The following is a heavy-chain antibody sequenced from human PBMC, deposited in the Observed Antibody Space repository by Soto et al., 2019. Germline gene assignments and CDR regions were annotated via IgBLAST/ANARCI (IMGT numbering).Heavy chain of an antibody. CDR2: INHSGST. V-gene: IGHV4-34*01. J-gene: IGHJ5*02. Sequence: QVQLQQWGAGLLKPSETLSLTCAVYGGSFSGYYCSWIRHHPGKGLEWIGEINHSGSTNYNPSLKSRVTISVDTSKNQFCLKMSSLTAADTAVYYCFRRKGYYDSSGYYTCWFDPWCQGTLVTVSS. CDR3: FRRKGYYDSSGYYTCWFDP. D-gene: IGHD3-22*01. CDR1: GGSFSGYY.